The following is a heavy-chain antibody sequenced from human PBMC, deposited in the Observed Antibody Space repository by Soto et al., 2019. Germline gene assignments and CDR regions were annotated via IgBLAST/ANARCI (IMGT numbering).Heavy chain of an antibody. CDR3: ASGGLSYYDSSGYYYFDY. CDR1: GGTFSSYA. CDR2: IIPIFGTA. D-gene: IGHD3-22*01. V-gene: IGHV1-69*01. J-gene: IGHJ4*02. Sequence: SVKVSCKASGGTFSSYAISWVRQAPGQGLEWMGGIIPIFGTANYAQKFQGRVTITADESTSTAYMELSSLRSEDTAVYYCASGGLSYYDSSGYYYFDYWGQGTLVTVSS.